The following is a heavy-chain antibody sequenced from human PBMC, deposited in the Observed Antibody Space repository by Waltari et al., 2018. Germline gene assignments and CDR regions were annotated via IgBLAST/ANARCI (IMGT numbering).Heavy chain of an antibody. D-gene: IGHD2-15*01. CDR1: GGSTTSYF. CDR3: ARWDTPGRYFGD. CDR2: ISHTGAT. Sequence: QVQLQESGPGLMKPSETLSLTCSVSGGSTTSYFWNWIRQPPGKGLEWIGYISHTGATKCTPSLKSRVTMSGDTSRNQISLRLTSVTAADTAVYYCARWDTPGRYFGDWGQGTPVTVSS. J-gene: IGHJ4*02. V-gene: IGHV4-59*08.